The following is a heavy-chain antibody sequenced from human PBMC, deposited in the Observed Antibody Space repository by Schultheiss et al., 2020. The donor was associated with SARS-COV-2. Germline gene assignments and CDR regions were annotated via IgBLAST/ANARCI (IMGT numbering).Heavy chain of an antibody. V-gene: IGHV3-21*01. D-gene: IGHD3-10*01. CDR1: GFTVSSNY. CDR2: ISGSGGST. Sequence: GGSLRLSCAASGFTVSSNYMSWVRQAPGKGLEWVSAISGSGGSTYYADSVKGRFTISRDNAKNSLYLQMNSLRAEDTAVYYCARDTHMVRGVITAPLNYWGQGTLVTVSS. CDR3: ARDTHMVRGVITAPLNY. J-gene: IGHJ4*02.